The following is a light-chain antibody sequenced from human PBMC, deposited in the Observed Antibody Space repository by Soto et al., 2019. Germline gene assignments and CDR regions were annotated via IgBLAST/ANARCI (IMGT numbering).Light chain of an antibody. CDR3: QQYNSYPFT. CDR2: AAS. CDR1: RDISRW. V-gene: IGKV1D-16*01. Sequence: DIQVTQSPSSVSASVGDRVTITCRATRDISRWLAWYQQKPGKAPKLVMHAASILESGVPSRFSGSVSGTEFTLTISSLQPDDLATYYCQQYNSYPFTFGPGTKVDIK. J-gene: IGKJ3*01.